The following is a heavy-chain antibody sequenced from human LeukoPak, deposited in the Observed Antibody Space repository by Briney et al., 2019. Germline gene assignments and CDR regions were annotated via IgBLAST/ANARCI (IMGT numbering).Heavy chain of an antibody. V-gene: IGHV4-4*07. D-gene: IGHD2-8*01. CDR2: IYTSGST. Sequence: SETLSLTCTVSGGSISSYYWSWIRQPAGKGLEWIGRIYTSGSTNYNPSLKSRVTMSVDTSKNQFSLKLSSVTAADTAVYYCAREAQGRSFPLYYFDYWGQGILVTV. J-gene: IGHJ4*02. CDR1: GGSISSYY. CDR3: AREAQGRSFPLYYFDY.